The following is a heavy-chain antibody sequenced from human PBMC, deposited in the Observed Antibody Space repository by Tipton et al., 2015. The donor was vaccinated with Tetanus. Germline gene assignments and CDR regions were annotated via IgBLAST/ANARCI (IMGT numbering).Heavy chain of an antibody. V-gene: IGHV3-20*04. CDR2: INWNGDNR. D-gene: IGHD3-22*01. J-gene: IGHJ5*02. Sequence: SLRLSCAASGFMFSGYSISWVRQAPGKGLEWVSGINWNGDNRDYVDSVKGRFTISRDNANNFLYLQMTSLRPEDTAFYYCARNYDSSGSWGQGTLVTVSS. CDR3: ARNYDSSGS. CDR1: GFMFSGYS.